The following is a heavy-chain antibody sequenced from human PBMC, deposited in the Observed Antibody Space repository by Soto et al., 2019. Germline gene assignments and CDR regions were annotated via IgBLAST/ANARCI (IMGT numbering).Heavy chain of an antibody. CDR2: IFHDGDT. D-gene: IGHD2-8*02. CDR3: ARHEGWTGPDQ. Sequence: SETLSLTCAVSGASIGSGGWWSWVRQPPGKGLEWIAEIFHDGDTNYSPSLKSRVTISVDKSQNQFSLNVYSVTAADTAVYYCARHEGWTGPDQWGQGTLVTVSS. CDR1: GASIGSGGW. J-gene: IGHJ5*02. V-gene: IGHV4-4*02.